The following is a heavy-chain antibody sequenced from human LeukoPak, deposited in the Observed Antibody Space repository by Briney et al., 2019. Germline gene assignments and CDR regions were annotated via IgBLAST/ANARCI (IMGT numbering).Heavy chain of an antibody. D-gene: IGHD3-22*01. J-gene: IGHJ4*02. CDR2: IYDSVNT. CDR1: GGSISSYY. Sequence: SETLSLTCTVSGGSISSYYWSWIRQSPGKGLEWIGYIYDSVNTNYNPSLESRITISVDTSKKQFSLKLTSVTAADTAVYYCARVRRYYDSSGYPSRLFDYWGQGTLVTVSS. V-gene: IGHV4-59*01. CDR3: ARVRRYYDSSGYPSRLFDY.